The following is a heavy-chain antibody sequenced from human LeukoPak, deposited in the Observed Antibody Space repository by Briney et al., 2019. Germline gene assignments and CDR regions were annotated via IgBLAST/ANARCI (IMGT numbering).Heavy chain of an antibody. CDR1: GFTFSSYA. J-gene: IGHJ4*02. D-gene: IGHD4-23*01. Sequence: PGGSLRLSCSASGFTFSSYAMHWVRQAPGKGLECVSAITGDGGRTYYADSVKGRFTISRDNSKNTLYLQMNSLRAEDTAVYYCVKDPFYGGNPLYYFDYWGQGTPVTVSS. CDR3: VKDPFYGGNPLYYFDY. V-gene: IGHV3-64D*06. CDR2: ITGDGGRT.